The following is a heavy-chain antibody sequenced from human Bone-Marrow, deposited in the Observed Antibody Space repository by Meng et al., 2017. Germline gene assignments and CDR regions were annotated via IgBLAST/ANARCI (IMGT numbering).Heavy chain of an antibody. CDR3: ARGYSSSWYPLAPFDY. J-gene: IGHJ4*02. V-gene: IGHV4-4*02. D-gene: IGHD6-13*01. Sequence: QGQLTESGPGLTNPAGTLSLACAAAGGSMSSSHWWSWLRQPPGKGLEWIGQIYHSGSTNYNPSHKSRVTISVDKSKNQFSLKLGSVTAADTAAYYCARGYSSSWYPLAPFDYWGQGNLVTVSS. CDR1: GGSMSSSHW. CDR2: IYHSGST.